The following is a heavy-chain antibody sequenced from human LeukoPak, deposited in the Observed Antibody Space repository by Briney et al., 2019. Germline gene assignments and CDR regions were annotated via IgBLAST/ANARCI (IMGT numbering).Heavy chain of an antibody. Sequence: GGSLRLSCAASGFTFNTYAMSWVRQAPGKGLEWVSLVSADGAKSYYAESVRGRFTISRDNSKNSLYLQMNTLRSEDTAFYYCAKEIDTLGTNAFDIWGHGTLVTVSS. V-gene: IGHV3-43*02. J-gene: IGHJ3*02. CDR1: GFTFNTYA. CDR2: VSADGAKS. CDR3: AKEIDTLGTNAFDI. D-gene: IGHD2-15*01.